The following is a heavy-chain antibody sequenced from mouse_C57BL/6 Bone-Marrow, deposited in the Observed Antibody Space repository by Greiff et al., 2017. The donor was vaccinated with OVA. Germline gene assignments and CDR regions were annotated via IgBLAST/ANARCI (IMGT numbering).Heavy chain of an antibody. Sequence: VQLQQSGAELVRPGASVTLSCKASGYTFTDYEMHWVKQTPVHGLEWIGAIDPETGGTAYNQKFKGKAILTADKSSSTAYMELRSLTSEDSAVYYCTNTAQAKGLSMDYWGQGTSVTVSS. CDR3: TNTAQAKGLSMDY. CDR1: GYTFTDYE. J-gene: IGHJ4*01. V-gene: IGHV1-15*01. CDR2: IDPETGGT. D-gene: IGHD3-2*02.